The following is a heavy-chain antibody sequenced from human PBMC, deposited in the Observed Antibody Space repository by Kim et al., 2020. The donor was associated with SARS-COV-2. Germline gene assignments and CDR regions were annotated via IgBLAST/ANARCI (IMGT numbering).Heavy chain of an antibody. CDR1: GFTFSSYA. J-gene: IGHJ4*02. Sequence: GGSLRLSCAASGFTFSSYAMIWVRQVLGKGLEWVSGISGSGGSPYYADSVKGRFTISRDNSKNTLYLQMNSLRVEDTAVYYCAKHTTRSVAGDRGDYWGQGTLVTVSS. CDR2: ISGSGGSP. D-gene: IGHD6-19*01. V-gene: IGHV3-23*01. CDR3: AKHTTRSVAGDRGDY.